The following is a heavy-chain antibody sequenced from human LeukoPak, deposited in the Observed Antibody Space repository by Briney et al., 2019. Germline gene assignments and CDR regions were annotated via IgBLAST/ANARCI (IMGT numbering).Heavy chain of an antibody. V-gene: IGHV3-23*01. CDR3: ARLPAAINGYFDP. Sequence: PGGSLRLSCAASKFTFSSYAMSWVRQAPGKGLEWVSAISGGGAGTYYADSVKGRFTISRDNPKNTLYLQMYSLRAEDTAVYYCARLPAAINGYFDPWGQGTLVTVSS. CDR1: KFTFSSYA. CDR2: ISGGGAGT. D-gene: IGHD2-2*01. J-gene: IGHJ5*02.